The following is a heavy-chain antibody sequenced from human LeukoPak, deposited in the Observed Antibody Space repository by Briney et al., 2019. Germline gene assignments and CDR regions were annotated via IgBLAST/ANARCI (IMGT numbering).Heavy chain of an antibody. Sequence: GGSLRLSCAASGFTFSSYGMHWVRQAPGKGLEWIGFIRSKPYGGTTEYAASVKGRFTISRDDSKSIAYLHMYSLKTEDTAVYYCSRSYDSSGYYVDAFDIWGQGTMVTVSS. CDR3: SRSYDSSGYYVDAFDI. CDR2: IRSKPYGGTT. D-gene: IGHD3-22*01. CDR1: GFTFSSYG. J-gene: IGHJ3*02. V-gene: IGHV3-49*04.